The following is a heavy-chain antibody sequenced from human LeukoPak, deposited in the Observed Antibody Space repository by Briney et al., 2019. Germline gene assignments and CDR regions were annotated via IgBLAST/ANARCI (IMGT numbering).Heavy chain of an antibody. CDR3: ARVYGSGSYSYHWYFDL. CDR1: GGSISSYY. V-gene: IGHV4-59*06. CDR2: IYYSGST. Sequence: SETLSLTCTVSGGSISSYYWSWIRQPPGKGLEWIGYIYYSGSTYYNPSLKSRVTISVDTSKNQFSLKLSSVTAADTAVYYCARVYGSGSYSYHWYFDLWGRGTLVTVSS. J-gene: IGHJ2*01. D-gene: IGHD3-10*01.